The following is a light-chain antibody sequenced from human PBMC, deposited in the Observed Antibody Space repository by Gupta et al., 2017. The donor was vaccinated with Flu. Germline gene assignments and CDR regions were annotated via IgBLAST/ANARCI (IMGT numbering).Light chain of an antibody. CDR2: GAS. J-gene: IGKJ1*01. CDR1: QSVSSSY. CDR3: QQYGTGT. Sequence: IVLTQSPGTLSLSPGERATLYCRASQSVSSSYLAWYQQKPGQAPRLLIYGASSRATGIPDRFSGSGSGTDFTLTISRLEPEDFAVYYCQQYGTGTFGQGTKVDSK. V-gene: IGKV3-20*01.